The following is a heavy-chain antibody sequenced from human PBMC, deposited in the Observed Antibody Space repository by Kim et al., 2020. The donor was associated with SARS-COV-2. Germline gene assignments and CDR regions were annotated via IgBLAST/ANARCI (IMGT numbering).Heavy chain of an antibody. Sequence: ASVKVSCKASGYTFTSYGISWVRQAPGQGLEWMGWISAYNGNTNYAQKLQGRVTMTTDTSTSTAYMELRSLRSDDTAVYYCARDLTPYLAMIVVVTDYYYYGMDVWGQGTTVTVSS. CDR2: ISAYNGNT. D-gene: IGHD3-22*01. V-gene: IGHV1-18*04. J-gene: IGHJ6*02. CDR1: GYTFTSYG. CDR3: ARDLTPYLAMIVVVTDYYYYGMDV.